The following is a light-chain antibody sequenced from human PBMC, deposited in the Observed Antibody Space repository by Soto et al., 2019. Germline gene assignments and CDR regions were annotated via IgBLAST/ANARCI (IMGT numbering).Light chain of an antibody. CDR3: SSYTSSSTLV. J-gene: IGLJ2*01. CDR1: SSDVGGYNY. V-gene: IGLV2-14*01. Sequence: QSVLTQPASVSGSPGQSITISCTGTSSDVGGYNYVSWYQQHPGKAPKLMIYEVSNRPSGVSNRFSGSKSGNTASLTISGHQAEDEAYYYCSSYTSSSTLVFGGGTKVTVL. CDR2: EVS.